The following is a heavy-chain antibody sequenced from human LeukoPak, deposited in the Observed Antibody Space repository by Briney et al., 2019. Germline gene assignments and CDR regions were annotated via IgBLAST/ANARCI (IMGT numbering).Heavy chain of an antibody. CDR3: ARGVVPAAVYYYYYMDV. Sequence: ASVKVSCKASGYTFTDYYMHWVRQATGQGLEWMGWMNPNSGNTGYAQKFQGRVTITRNTSISTAYMELSSLRSEDTAVYYCARGVVPAAVYYYYYMDVWGKGTTVTVS. D-gene: IGHD2-2*01. CDR2: MNPNSGNT. CDR1: GYTFTDYY. V-gene: IGHV1-8*03. J-gene: IGHJ6*03.